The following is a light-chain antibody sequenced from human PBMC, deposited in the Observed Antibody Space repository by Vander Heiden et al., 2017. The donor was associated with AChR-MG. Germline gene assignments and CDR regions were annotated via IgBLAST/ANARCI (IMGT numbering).Light chain of an antibody. Sequence: QSVLTQPPSVSGAPGQRVTISCTGSSSNIGAGYDVHWYQQLPGTAPKLLIFRNNNRPSGVPDRFSGSKSGTSASLAITGLQAEDEADYHCQSYDSSLRGSRVFGTGTKVTVL. CDR2: RNN. J-gene: IGLJ1*01. V-gene: IGLV1-40*01. CDR1: SSNIGAGYD. CDR3: QSYDSSLRGSRV.